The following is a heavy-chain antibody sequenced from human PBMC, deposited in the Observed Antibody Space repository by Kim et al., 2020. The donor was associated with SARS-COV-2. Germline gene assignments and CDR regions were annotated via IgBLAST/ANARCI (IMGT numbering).Heavy chain of an antibody. Sequence: SETLSLTCTVSGGSISSSSYYWGWIRQPPGKGLEWIGSIYYSGSTYYNPSLKSRVTISVDTSKNQFSLKLSSVTAADTAVYYCARPGWSGYYFDYWGQGTLVTVSS. CDR3: ARPGWSGYYFDY. D-gene: IGHD3-3*01. CDR2: IYYSGST. J-gene: IGHJ4*02. V-gene: IGHV4-39*01. CDR1: GGSISSSSYY.